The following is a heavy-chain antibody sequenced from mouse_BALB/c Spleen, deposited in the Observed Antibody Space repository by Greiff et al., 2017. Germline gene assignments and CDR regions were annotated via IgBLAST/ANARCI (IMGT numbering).Heavy chain of an antibody. V-gene: IGHV5-9-4*01. J-gene: IGHJ4*01. CDR1: GFTFSSYA. D-gene: IGHD1-2*01. CDR3: ARDQDYGAMDY. Sequence: EVMLVESGGGLVKPGGSLKLSCAASGFTFSSYAMSWVRQSPEKRLEWVAEISSGGSYTYYPDTVTGRFTISRDNAKNTLYLEMSSLRSEDTAMYYCARDQDYGAMDYWGQGTSVTVSS. CDR2: ISSGGSYT.